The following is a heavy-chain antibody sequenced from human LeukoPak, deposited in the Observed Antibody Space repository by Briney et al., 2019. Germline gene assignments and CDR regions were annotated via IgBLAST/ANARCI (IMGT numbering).Heavy chain of an antibody. Sequence: PSETLSLTCTVSGGSIAGYYWSWIRQPPEKGLEWIGYIYYRGSTNYNPSLKSRVTISVDTSKNQFSLNLSSVTAADTAVYYCARADYDTSAYYYTFYYWGQGTLVTVSS. V-gene: IGHV4-59*01. D-gene: IGHD3-22*01. CDR3: ARADYDTSAYYYTFYY. CDR1: GGSIAGYY. CDR2: IYYRGST. J-gene: IGHJ4*02.